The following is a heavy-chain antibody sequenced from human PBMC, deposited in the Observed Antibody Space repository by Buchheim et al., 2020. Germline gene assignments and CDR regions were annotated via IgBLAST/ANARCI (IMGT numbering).Heavy chain of an antibody. Sequence: QVQLQESGPGLVKPSETLSLTCTVSGGSISSYYWSWIRQPPGKGLEWIGYIYYSGRTNYNPSLKSRVTISVDTSKNQFSLKLSSVTAADTAVYYCAREGAFGYFDYWGQGTL. V-gene: IGHV4-59*01. CDR3: AREGAFGYFDY. CDR2: IYYSGRT. J-gene: IGHJ4*02. D-gene: IGHD3-16*01. CDR1: GGSISSYY.